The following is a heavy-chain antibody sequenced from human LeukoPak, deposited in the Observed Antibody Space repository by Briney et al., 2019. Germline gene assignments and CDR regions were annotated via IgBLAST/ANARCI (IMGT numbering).Heavy chain of an antibody. V-gene: IGHV3-30*02. D-gene: IGHD3-10*01. J-gene: IGHJ4*02. CDR2: IRYDGSNK. Sequence: GGSLRLSCAASGFTFSSYGMHWVRQAPGKGLEWVAFIRYDGSNKYYADSVKGRFTISRDNSKNTLYLQMNSLRPEDTAVYYCAKDYYGSGSHTDYWGQGTLVTVSS. CDR1: GFTFSSYG. CDR3: AKDYYGSGSHTDY.